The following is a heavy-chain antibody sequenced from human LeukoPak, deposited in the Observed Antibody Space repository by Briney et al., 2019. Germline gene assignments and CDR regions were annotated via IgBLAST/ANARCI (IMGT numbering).Heavy chain of an antibody. J-gene: IGHJ4*02. D-gene: IGHD1-26*01. Sequence: GGSLRLSCAASGFTFSSYDMHWVRQGTGRGLEWVSTIGTHGDTFYPDSVKGRFTISRDNSKNTLYLQMNSLRAEDTAVYYCARDSSDSGSSYYFDYWGQGTLVTVSS. V-gene: IGHV3-13*01. CDR2: IGTHGDT. CDR1: GFTFSSYD. CDR3: ARDSSDSGSSYYFDY.